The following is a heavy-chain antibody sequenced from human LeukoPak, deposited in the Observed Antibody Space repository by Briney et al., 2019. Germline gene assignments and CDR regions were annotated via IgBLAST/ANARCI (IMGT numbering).Heavy chain of an antibody. CDR3: ARGPRYSPGY. D-gene: IGHD5-18*01. CDR1: AYTFTGYY. CDR2: INPNSGGT. Sequence: GASVKVSCKASAYTFTGYYMHWVRQAPGQGLEWMGWINPNSGGTNYAQKIQGRVTMTRDTSISTAYMELSRLRSDDTAVYYCARGPRYSPGYWGQGTLVTVSS. J-gene: IGHJ4*02. V-gene: IGHV1-2*02.